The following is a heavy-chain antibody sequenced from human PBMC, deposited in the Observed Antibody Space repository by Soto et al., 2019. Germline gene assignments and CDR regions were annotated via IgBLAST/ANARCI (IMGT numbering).Heavy chain of an antibody. CDR1: GYTFTNYD. Sequence: QVQLVQSGAEVKQPGASVKVSCRASGYTFTNYDISWVRQATGQGLEWMGWMNPDSANTGYTQKCQGRXXMXRXXSINSAYMELHILTSEDTAVYYCARAIRDQLLSDYWGQGTLVTVSS. J-gene: IGHJ4*02. CDR3: ARAIRDQLLSDY. V-gene: IGHV1-8*01. D-gene: IGHD1-26*01. CDR2: MNPDSANT.